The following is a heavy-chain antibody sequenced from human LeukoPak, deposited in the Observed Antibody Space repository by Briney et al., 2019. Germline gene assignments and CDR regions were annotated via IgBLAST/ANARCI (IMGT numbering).Heavy chain of an antibody. D-gene: IGHD6-13*01. CDR2: IKQDGSEK. CDR1: GFTFSSYW. CDR3: ARAIAAAGSA. J-gene: IGHJ5*02. Sequence: GGSLRLSCEASGFTFSSYWMSWVRQAPGKGLEWVANIKQDGSEKYYVDSVKGRFTISRDNAKNSLYLQMNSLRVKDTAMYYCARAIAAAGSAWGQGTLVTVSS. V-gene: IGHV3-7*04.